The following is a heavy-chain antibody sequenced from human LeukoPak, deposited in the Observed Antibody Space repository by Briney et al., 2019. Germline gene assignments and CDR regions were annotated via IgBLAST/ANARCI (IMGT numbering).Heavy chain of an antibody. CDR1: GFSFYNFV. J-gene: IGHJ3*02. CDR3: AKGGHYGDYGDAFDI. CDR2: ISGSGGST. V-gene: IGHV3-23*01. Sequence: GGSLTLSCTPSGFSFYNFVMGWVRLAPGKGLEWVSAISGSGGSTYYADSVKGRFTISRDNSKNTLYLQMNSLRAEDTAVYYCAKGGHYGDYGDAFDIWGQGTMVTVSS. D-gene: IGHD4-17*01.